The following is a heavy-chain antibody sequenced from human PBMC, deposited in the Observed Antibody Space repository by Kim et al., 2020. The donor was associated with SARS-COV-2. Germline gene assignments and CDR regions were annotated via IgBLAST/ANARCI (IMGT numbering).Heavy chain of an antibody. D-gene: IGHD6-13*01. CDR2: INPSGGST. J-gene: IGHJ4*02. CDR3: ARDMSFRVDIAAAGTFLDY. V-gene: IGHV1-46*01. Sequence: ASVKVSCKASGYTFTSYYMHWVRQAPGQGLEWMGIINPSGGSTSYAQKFQGRVTMTRDTSTSTVYMELSSLRSEDTAVYYCARDMSFRVDIAAAGTFLDYWGQGTLVTVSS. CDR1: GYTFTSYY.